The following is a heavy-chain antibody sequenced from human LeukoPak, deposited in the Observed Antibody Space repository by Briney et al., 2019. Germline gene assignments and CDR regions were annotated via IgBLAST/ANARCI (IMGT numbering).Heavy chain of an antibody. D-gene: IGHD1-26*01. V-gene: IGHV4-39*01. CDR1: GGSVSSSFYY. Sequence: PSETLSLTCTVSGGSVSSSFYYWGWIRQPPGKGLEWIGSMYFSGSTHYNPSLKGRVTISVDTSKNQFSLKLTSVTAADTAVYYCANAASYSVDYWGQGTLVTVSS. CDR2: MYFSGST. J-gene: IGHJ4*02. CDR3: ANAASYSVDY.